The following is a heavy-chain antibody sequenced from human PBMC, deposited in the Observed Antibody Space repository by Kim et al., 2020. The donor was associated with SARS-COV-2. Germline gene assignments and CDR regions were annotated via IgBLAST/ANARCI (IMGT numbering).Heavy chain of an antibody. J-gene: IGHJ4*02. V-gene: IGHV3-30*18. CDR3: AKVGGLGYCSGGSCYRDY. CDR2: ISYDGSNK. Sequence: GGSLRLSCAASGFTFSSYGMHWVRQAPGKGLEWVAVISYDGSNKYYADSVKGRFTISRDNSKNTLYLQMNSLRAEDTAVYYCAKVGGLGYCSGGSCYRDYWGQGTLVTVSS. D-gene: IGHD2-15*01. CDR1: GFTFSSYG.